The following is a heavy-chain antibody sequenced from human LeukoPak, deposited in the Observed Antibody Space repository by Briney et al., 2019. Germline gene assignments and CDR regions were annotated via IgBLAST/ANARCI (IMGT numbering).Heavy chain of an antibody. CDR3: ARKASSYDFWSGYRYYYYMDV. CDR1: GGSISSYY. CDR2: IYYSGST. J-gene: IGHJ6*03. Sequence: PSETLSLTCTASGGSISSYYWSWIRQPPGKGLEWIGYIYYSGSTNYNPSLKSRVTISVDTSKNQFSLKLSSVTAADTAVYYCARKASSYDFWSGYRYYYYMDVWGKGTTVTVSS. V-gene: IGHV4-59*01. D-gene: IGHD3-3*01.